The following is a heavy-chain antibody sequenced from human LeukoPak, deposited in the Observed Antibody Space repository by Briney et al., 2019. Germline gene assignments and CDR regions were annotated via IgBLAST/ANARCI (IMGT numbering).Heavy chain of an antibody. J-gene: IGHJ4*02. Sequence: GGSLRLSCAASGFTFSSYAMSWVRQAPGKGLEWVSTISGNGGDTYYADSVQGRFTISRDNSKNTLYLEMNSLSPDDTAVYYCARGVEPLAANTLAYWGQGTLVTVSS. D-gene: IGHD1-14*01. CDR2: ISGNGGDT. CDR1: GFTFSSYA. CDR3: ARGVEPLAANTLAY. V-gene: IGHV3-23*01.